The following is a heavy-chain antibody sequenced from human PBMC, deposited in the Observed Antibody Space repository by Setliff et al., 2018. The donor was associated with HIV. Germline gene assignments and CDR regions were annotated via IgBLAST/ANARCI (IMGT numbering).Heavy chain of an antibody. J-gene: IGHJ4*02. CDR3: AKDRYYDSSGSPFDY. CDR1: GFTFMNYA. V-gene: IGHV3-23*01. CDR2: ISGSGGNT. Sequence: PGGSLRLSCAASGFTFMNYAMSWVRQAPGKGLAWVSTISGSGGNTYYADSVKGRFTISRDNSKNTLYLQMNSLRAEDTAVYYCAKDRYYDSSGSPFDYWGQGTLVTVSS. D-gene: IGHD3-22*01.